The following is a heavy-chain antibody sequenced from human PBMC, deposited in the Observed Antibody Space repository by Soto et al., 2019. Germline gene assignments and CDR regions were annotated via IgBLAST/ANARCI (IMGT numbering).Heavy chain of an antibody. CDR2: IYYSGST. D-gene: IGHD3-22*01. V-gene: IGHV4-31*03. CDR3: ARDSWYYYDSSGYYRAFDI. J-gene: IGHJ3*02. CDR1: GGSISSGGYY. Sequence: QVQLQESGPGLVKPSQTLSLTCTVSGGSISSGGYYWSWIRQHPGKGLEWLGYIYYSGSTYYNPSLQSRVPISVNTHKNQFSLKLSSVTAAATAVYYGARDSWYYYDSSGYYRAFDIWGQGTMVTFSS.